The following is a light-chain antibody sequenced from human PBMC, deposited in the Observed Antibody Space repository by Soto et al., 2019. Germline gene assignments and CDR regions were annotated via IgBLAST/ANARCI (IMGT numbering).Light chain of an antibody. CDR1: QSVSSN. Sequence: ENVLTQSPGTLSLSPGERATLSCRASQSVSSNLAWYRQKPGQAPRLLIYGASTRATGIPARFSGSGSGTDFTLTIDNLEPEDFAIYYCQQRNNWPPITFGQGTRLEIK. CDR3: QQRNNWPPIT. V-gene: IGKV3-11*01. J-gene: IGKJ5*01. CDR2: GAS.